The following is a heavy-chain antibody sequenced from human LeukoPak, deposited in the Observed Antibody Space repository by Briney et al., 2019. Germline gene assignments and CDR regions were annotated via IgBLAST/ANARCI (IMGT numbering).Heavy chain of an antibody. J-gene: IGHJ4*02. CDR2: ISTRSDYI. CDR1: QCTFSDYT. Sequence: GGSLRLSCAASQCTFSDYTMNWVRRAPGKGLEWVSSISTRSDYIYYAESVKGRFTISRDNAKNSLYLQMNSLRAEATAVYYCARYVYGVVTSFDYWGQGTLVTVSS. D-gene: IGHD2-8*01. CDR3: ARYVYGVVTSFDY. V-gene: IGHV3-21*01.